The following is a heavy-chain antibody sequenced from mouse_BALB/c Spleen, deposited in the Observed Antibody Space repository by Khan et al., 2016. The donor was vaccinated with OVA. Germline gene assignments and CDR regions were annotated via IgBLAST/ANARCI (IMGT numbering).Heavy chain of an antibody. CDR2: VTYSGNT. CDR3: ARSYGSWTMDY. CDR1: GDSITSGF. J-gene: IGHJ4*01. V-gene: IGHV3-8*02. D-gene: IGHD1-1*01. Sequence: EVQLKESGPSLVKPSQTLSLTCSVTGDSITSGFWNWIRKFPGNKFEYMGYVTYSGNTYYNPSLKSRISITRDTSKSQYYLQVNSVTTEDTATYFCARSYGSWTMDYWGQGTSVTVSS.